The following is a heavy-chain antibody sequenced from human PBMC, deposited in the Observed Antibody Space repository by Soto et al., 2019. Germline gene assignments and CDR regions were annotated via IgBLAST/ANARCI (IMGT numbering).Heavy chain of an antibody. Sequence: QVQLQESGPGLVKPSGTLSLTCVVSGGSISSNNWWSWVRQSPGKGLEWIGEIYHSGGTNYNPSLKSRVTKSVDKAKDQLSLKGDSVTAADPAVYYCARGGGVSTVTTSEIDCWGQGTLVTVSS. J-gene: IGHJ4*02. CDR2: IYHSGGT. CDR3: ARGGGVSTVTTSEIDC. V-gene: IGHV4-4*02. D-gene: IGHD4-17*01. CDR1: GGSISSNNW.